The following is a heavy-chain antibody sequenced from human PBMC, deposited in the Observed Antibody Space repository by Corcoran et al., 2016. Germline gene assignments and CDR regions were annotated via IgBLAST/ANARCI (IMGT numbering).Heavy chain of an antibody. CDR2: IYSGGST. V-gene: IGHV3-53*01. CDR1: GFTVSSNY. J-gene: IGHJ6*02. Sequence: EVQLVESGGGLIQPGGSLRLSCAASGFTVSSNYMSWVRQAPGKGLEWVSVIYSGGSTYYADSVKGRFTISRDNSKNTLYLQMNSLRAEDTAVYYWARDNRDSNYPYYYYGMDVWGQGTTVTVSS. CDR3: ARDNRDSNYPYYYYGMDV. D-gene: IGHD4-4*01.